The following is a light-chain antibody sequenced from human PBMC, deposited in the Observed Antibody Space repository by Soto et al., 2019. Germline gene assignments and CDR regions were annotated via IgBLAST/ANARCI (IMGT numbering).Light chain of an antibody. J-gene: IGKJ3*01. V-gene: IGKV3-20*01. CDR3: QQYGRSPFT. Sequence: DIVMTQSPGTLSLSPGEPATRSGRASQSVSSNYVAWFHQKPGQAPRLLIYGASSRATGVPDRFSASGSGTDFTLTISRLEPEDFAVYYCQQYGRSPFTVGPGTKVEI. CDR1: QSVSSNY. CDR2: GAS.